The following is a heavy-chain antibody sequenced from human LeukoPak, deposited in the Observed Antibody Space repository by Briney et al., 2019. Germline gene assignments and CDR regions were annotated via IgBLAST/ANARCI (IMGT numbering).Heavy chain of an antibody. Sequence: GGSLRLSCAASRFIFSDYYMSWIRQAPGKGLEWISYISSSGDSLQYADSVKGRFTISRDSAKNSLFLQMNSLRAEDTAVYYCARGSGSSLRYFDYWGQGTLVTVSS. CDR3: ARGSGSSLRYFDY. D-gene: IGHD1-26*01. V-gene: IGHV3-11*01. CDR2: ISSSGDSL. CDR1: RFIFSDYY. J-gene: IGHJ4*02.